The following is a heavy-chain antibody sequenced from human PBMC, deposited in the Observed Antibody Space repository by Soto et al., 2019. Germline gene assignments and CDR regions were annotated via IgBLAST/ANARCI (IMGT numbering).Heavy chain of an antibody. CDR2: ISGYNGHT. CDR1: GYTFTTYG. V-gene: IGHV1-18*01. J-gene: IGHJ6*02. Sequence: QVQLVQSGAEVRKPGASVKVSCKASGYTFTTYGISWVRQASGQGLEWMGWISGYNGHTKYAQKFQGRVTMTTDTSTSTVYMDLRSLRSDDTAVYFCAREGEMLYHYYGLDVWGQGTTVTVSS. CDR3: AREGEMLYHYYGLDV. D-gene: IGHD3-16*01.